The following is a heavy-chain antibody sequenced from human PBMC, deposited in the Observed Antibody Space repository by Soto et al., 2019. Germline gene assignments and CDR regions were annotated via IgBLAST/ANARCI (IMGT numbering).Heavy chain of an antibody. CDR2: VQMSGTT. J-gene: IGHJ5*02. V-gene: IGHV4-4*07. Sequence: SSETLSLTCAVSGASVRSYHWSWIRQAAGKGLEWIGRVQMSGTTNYNPSLKTRVTMSLDTSKNEVSLRMTSVTAADTAVYFCAKDRSTMRWFDPWGQGILVTGSS. CDR3: AKDRSTMRWFDP. CDR1: GASVRSYH. D-gene: IGHD1-1*01.